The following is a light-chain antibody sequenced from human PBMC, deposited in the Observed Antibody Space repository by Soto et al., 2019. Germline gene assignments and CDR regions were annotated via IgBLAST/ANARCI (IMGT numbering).Light chain of an antibody. CDR3: QQRSNWPYT. V-gene: IGKV3-11*01. CDR1: QSVSSY. Sequence: EIVLTQSPSTLSLSPGERATLSCRASQSVSSYLAWYQQQPGQAPRLLLYDASNRATGIPARFSGRGSGTDFTFTISSLEPEDFAVYYCQQRSNWPYTFGQGTKLEIK. CDR2: DAS. J-gene: IGKJ2*01.